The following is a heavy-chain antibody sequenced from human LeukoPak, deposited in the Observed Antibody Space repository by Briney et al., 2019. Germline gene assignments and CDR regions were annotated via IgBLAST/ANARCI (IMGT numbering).Heavy chain of an antibody. D-gene: IGHD2-2*02. CDR3: ARGWGYRLKGAFDI. CDR1: GFTFSDYY. Sequence: GRSLRLSCAAYGFTFSDYYMSWISQAPGKGMEWDSYISSSSSYTSYADCVKGRFTISRDNAKNSLYLQMNSLRAEGTAVYYCARGWGYRLKGAFDIWVQGAMVSVCS. V-gene: IGHV3-11*05. J-gene: IGHJ3*02. CDR2: ISSSSSYT.